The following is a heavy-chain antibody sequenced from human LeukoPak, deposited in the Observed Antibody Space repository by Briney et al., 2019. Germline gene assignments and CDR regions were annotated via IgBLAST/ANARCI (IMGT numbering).Heavy chain of an antibody. CDR1: GFTLRTYS. CDR3: ARSAPATAITDY. J-gene: IGHJ4*02. V-gene: IGHV3-21*01. CDR2: ISDGGTYK. Sequence: GGSLRLSCAASGFTLRTYSMNWVRQAPGKGLEWVSSISDGGTYKYYADSVKGRFTISRDSAKNSLYLQMNSLRAEDTAVYYCARSAPATAITDYWGQGTLVTVSS. D-gene: IGHD2-2*02.